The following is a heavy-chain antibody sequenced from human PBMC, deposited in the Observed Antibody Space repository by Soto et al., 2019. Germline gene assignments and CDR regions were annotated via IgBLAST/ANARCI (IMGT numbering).Heavy chain of an antibody. CDR2: ISGSGNSI. D-gene: IGHD1-1*01. J-gene: IGHJ3*02. CDR1: GFTFSSYS. V-gene: IGHV3-21*01. Sequence: EVQLVESGGGLVKPGGSLRLSCAASGFTFSSYSMNWVRQAPGKGLEWVSSISGSGNSIYSADSVKGRFTFSRDNAKNALYLQINSLRAEDTALYYCASDVTLVRDHDAFDIWGQGTMVTVSS. CDR3: ASDVTLVRDHDAFDI.